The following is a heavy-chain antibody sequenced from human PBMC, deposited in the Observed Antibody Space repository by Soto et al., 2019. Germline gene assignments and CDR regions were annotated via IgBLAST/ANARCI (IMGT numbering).Heavy chain of an antibody. J-gene: IGHJ6*02. CDR1: GGTFNNFA. CDR3: ATATISPVSATLYHYGMDV. CDR2: IMPVFHTT. V-gene: IGHV1-69*01. D-gene: IGHD6-25*01. Sequence: QVQLVQSGAEVKKPGSSVKVSCQASGGTFNNFAFTWVRQAPGQGLEWMGGIMPVFHTTNIAQTFQDRITVAAEDFKTTVYIEMTSLRYDDTDVYYCATATISPVSATLYHYGMDVWGQGTTVTVSS.